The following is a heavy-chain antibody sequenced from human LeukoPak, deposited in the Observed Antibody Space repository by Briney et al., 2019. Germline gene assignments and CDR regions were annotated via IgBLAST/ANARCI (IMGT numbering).Heavy chain of an antibody. CDR1: GFSLSTSGMC. D-gene: IGHD1-26*01. Sequence: SGPALVKPTQTLTLTCTFSGFSLSTSGMCVNWIRQPPGKALEWLARIDWDDDKYYSTSLKTRLTISKDTSKNQVVLTMTNMDPVDTATYYCARTPPDSGSYSWFDPWGQGTLVTVSS. J-gene: IGHJ5*02. CDR2: IDWDDDK. V-gene: IGHV2-70*11. CDR3: ARTPPDSGSYSWFDP.